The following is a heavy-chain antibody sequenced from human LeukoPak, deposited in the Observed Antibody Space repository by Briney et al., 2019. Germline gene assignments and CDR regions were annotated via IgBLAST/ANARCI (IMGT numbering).Heavy chain of an antibody. CDR1: GGTFSSYA. CDR3: ARDQKDYGDYVAMGFDP. Sequence: SVTVSFTASGGTFSSYAISWVRQAPGQGLEWMGGIIPIFGTANYAQKFQGRVTITADESTSTAYMELSSLRSEDTAVYYCARDQKDYGDYVAMGFDPWGQGTLVTVSS. D-gene: IGHD4-17*01. CDR2: IIPIFGTA. J-gene: IGHJ5*02. V-gene: IGHV1-69*13.